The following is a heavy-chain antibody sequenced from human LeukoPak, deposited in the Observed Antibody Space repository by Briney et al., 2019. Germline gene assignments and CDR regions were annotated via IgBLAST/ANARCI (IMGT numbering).Heavy chain of an antibody. CDR1: GFTFNTYA. Sequence: GGSLRLSCAASGFTFNTYALSWVRQAPGKGLEWVSVTGGSGGTTYYADSVKGRFTISRDNSKNTLYLQMNSLRAEDTAVYYCAKSYTSSWYYFDFWGQGTLVTVSS. CDR2: TGGSGGTT. D-gene: IGHD6-13*01. J-gene: IGHJ4*02. CDR3: AKSYTSSWYYFDF. V-gene: IGHV3-23*01.